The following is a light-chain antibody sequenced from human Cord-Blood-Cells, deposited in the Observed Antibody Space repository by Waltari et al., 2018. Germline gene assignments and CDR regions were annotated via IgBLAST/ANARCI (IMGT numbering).Light chain of an antibody. CDR2: DVS. CDR3: SSYTSSSTLV. CDR1: RSDVGGYNY. Sequence: QSALTQPASVSGSPGQSITISCPGTRSDVGGYNYLSWYQQHTGQAPKLMIYDVSNRPSGVSNRFSGSKSGNTASLTISGLQAEDEADYYCSSYTSSSTLVFGGGTKLTVL. V-gene: IGLV2-14*01. J-gene: IGLJ2*01.